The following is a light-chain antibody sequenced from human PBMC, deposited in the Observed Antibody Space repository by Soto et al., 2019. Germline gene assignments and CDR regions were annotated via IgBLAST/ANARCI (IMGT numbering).Light chain of an antibody. J-gene: IGLJ1*01. CDR2: EVS. V-gene: IGLV2-14*01. CDR1: SSDVGGYNY. Sequence: QSVLTQPASVSGSPGQSITISRTGTSSDVGGYNYVSWYQHHPGKAPKLMIYEVSNRPSGVSNRFSGSKSGNTASLPISGLQAEDEAPYYCSSYTSSDTRVLGTGTKVTVL. CDR3: SSYTSSDTRV.